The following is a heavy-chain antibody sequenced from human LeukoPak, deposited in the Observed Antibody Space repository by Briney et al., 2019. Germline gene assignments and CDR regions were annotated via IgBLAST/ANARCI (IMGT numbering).Heavy chain of an antibody. CDR1: GFTFSHFA. CDR3: VRGSKIRGVIPEGEFDY. J-gene: IGHJ4*02. Sequence: GGSLRLSCAASGFTFSHFAMHWVRQAPGKGLEWVAVISYDGKKNYYADSVEGRFTLTRDDSANTLSLQMNSLRAEDTAVYYCVRGSKIRGVIPEGEFDYWGQGTLVTVSS. D-gene: IGHD3-10*01. CDR2: ISYDGKKN. V-gene: IGHV3-30*03.